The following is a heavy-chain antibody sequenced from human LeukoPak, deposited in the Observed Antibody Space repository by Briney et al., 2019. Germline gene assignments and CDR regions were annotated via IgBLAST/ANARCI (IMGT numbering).Heavy chain of an antibody. V-gene: IGHV1-69*04. CDR2: IIPILGIA. Sequence: SVKVSCKASGGTFSSYANSWVRQAPGQGLEWMGRIIPILGIANYAQKFQGRVTITADKSTSTAYMELSSLRSEDTAVYYCARAEVVKPADFYYWGQGTLVTVSS. D-gene: IGHD2-21*01. CDR1: GGTFSSYA. CDR3: ARAEVVKPADFYY. J-gene: IGHJ4*02.